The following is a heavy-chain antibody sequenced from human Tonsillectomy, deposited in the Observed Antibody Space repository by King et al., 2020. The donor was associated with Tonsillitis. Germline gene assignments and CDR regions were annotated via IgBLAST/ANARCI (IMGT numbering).Heavy chain of an antibody. Sequence: VQLQESGPGLVKPSETLSLTCTVSGGSISSYYWSWIRQPPGKGLEWIGYIYYSGSTNYNPSLKSRVTISVDTFKNQFSLKLSSVTAADTAVYYCARHAPGVSHAFDIWGQGTMVTVSS. CDR1: GGSISSYY. CDR2: IYYSGST. V-gene: IGHV4-59*08. J-gene: IGHJ3*02. CDR3: ARHAPGVSHAFDI. D-gene: IGHD7-27*01.